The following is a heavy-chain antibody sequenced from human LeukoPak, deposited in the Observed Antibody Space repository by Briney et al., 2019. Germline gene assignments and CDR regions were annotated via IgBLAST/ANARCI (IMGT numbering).Heavy chain of an antibody. D-gene: IGHD2-21*02. CDR2: IYSGGIT. V-gene: IGHV3-53*01. J-gene: IGHJ4*01. CDR1: GFTVSSSY. CDR3: ARDSVTDRNFYFDH. Sequence: GGSLRLSCAASGFTVSSSYMSWVRQAPGKGLEWVSVIYSGGITYYADSVKGRFTISRDNSKNTLYLQMNSLRAEDTAVYYCARDSVTDRNFYFDHWGQGTLVTVSS.